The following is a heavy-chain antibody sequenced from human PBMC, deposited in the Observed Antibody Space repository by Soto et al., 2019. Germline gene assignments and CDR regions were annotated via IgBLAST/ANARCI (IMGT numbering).Heavy chain of an antibody. J-gene: IGHJ3*02. CDR1: GFTFSSYE. V-gene: IGHV3-48*03. CDR3: YLAGGSYYGAFDI. Sequence: RLSCAASGFTFSSYEMNWVRQAPGKGLEWVSYISSSGSTIYYADSVKGRFTISRDNAKNSLYLQMNSLRAEDTAVYYCYLAGGSYYGAFDIWGQGTMVTVSS. D-gene: IGHD1-26*01. CDR2: ISSSGSTI.